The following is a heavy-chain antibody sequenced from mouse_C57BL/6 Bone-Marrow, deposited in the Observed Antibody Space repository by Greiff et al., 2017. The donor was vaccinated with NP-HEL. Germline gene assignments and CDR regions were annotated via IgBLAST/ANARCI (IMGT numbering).Heavy chain of an antibody. J-gene: IGHJ4*01. CDR2: IGPGSGST. CDR1: GYTFTDYY. D-gene: IGHD1-1*01. CDR3: ARRFITTVVARYYYAMDY. V-gene: IGHV1-77*01. Sequence: VQLQQSGAELVKPGASVKISCKASGYTFTDYYINWVKPRPGQGLEWIGKIGPGSGSTYYNEKFKGKATLTADKSSSTAYMQLSSLTSEDSAVYFCARRFITTVVARYYYAMDYWGQGTSVTVSS.